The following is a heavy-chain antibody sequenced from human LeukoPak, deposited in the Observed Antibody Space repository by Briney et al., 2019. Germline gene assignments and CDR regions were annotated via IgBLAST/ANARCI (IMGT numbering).Heavy chain of an antibody. Sequence: PSETLSLTCTVSGGSISSYYWSWIRQPPGKGLEWIGYIYYSGSTNYNPSLKSRVTISVDTSKNQVSLKLSSVTAADTAVYYCARGDADYYDILTGYYRGAFDYWGQGTLVTVSS. CDR3: ARGDADYYDILTGYYRGAFDY. D-gene: IGHD3-9*01. V-gene: IGHV4-59*12. J-gene: IGHJ4*02. CDR2: IYYSGST. CDR1: GGSISSYY.